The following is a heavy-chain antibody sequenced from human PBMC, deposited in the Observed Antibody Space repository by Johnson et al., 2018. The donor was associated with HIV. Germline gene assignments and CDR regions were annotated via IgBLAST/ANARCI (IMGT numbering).Heavy chain of an antibody. CDR1: GFTVSSNY. Sequence: EQLVESGGDLVQPGGSLRLSCVGSGFTVSSNYMSWVRQAPGKGLEWVSIIYSGGSTYYADSVKGRFTISRDNAKNTLYLQMNSLRAEDTAVYYCARESGGQYDAFDIWGQGTMVTVSS. CDR2: IYSGGST. J-gene: IGHJ3*02. D-gene: IGHD3-16*01. V-gene: IGHV3-66*01. CDR3: ARESGGQYDAFDI.